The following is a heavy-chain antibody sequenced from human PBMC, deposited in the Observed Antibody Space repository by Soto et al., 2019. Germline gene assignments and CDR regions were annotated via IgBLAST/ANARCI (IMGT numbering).Heavy chain of an antibody. Sequence: EVQLVESGGGLVQPGGSLRLSCAASGFTFSSDWMSWVRQAPGKGLEWVANIKQDGSEKYYVDSVKGRFTISRDNAKNSLYLQMNSLRAEDTAVYYCARGARSPPAVIWYFDLWGRGTLVTVSS. CDR3: ARGARSPPAVIWYFDL. V-gene: IGHV3-7*03. D-gene: IGHD6-6*01. J-gene: IGHJ2*01. CDR1: GFTFSSDW. CDR2: IKQDGSEK.